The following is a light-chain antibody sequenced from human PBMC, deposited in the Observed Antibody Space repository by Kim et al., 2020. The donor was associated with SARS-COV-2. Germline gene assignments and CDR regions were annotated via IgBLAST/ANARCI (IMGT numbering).Light chain of an antibody. CDR1: SANIGNND. CDR3: GTWDGSLIAGV. J-gene: IGLJ2*01. CDR2: DNH. V-gene: IGLV1-51*01. Sequence: GQKVTISCSGGSANIGNNDGSGDQQRPGTAPPLLIYDNHKRPSGSPDRVSVSESGASATLGIAGLQTGDVSDYYCGTWDGSLIAGVFGGGTQLTVL.